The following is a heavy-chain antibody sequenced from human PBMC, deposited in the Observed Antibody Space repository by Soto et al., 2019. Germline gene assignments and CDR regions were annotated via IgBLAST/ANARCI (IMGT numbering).Heavy chain of an antibody. D-gene: IGHD5-18*01. J-gene: IGHJ4*02. CDR1: GGSISSGGYS. V-gene: IGHV4-30-2*01. Sequence: SETLSLTCAVSGGSISSGGYSWSWVRQPPGKGLEWIGYIYYSGSTYYNPSLKSRVTISVDRSKNQFSLKLSSVTAADTAVYYCASHSYDHPYLVDYWGQGTLVTVSS. CDR2: IYYSGST. CDR3: ASHSYDHPYLVDY.